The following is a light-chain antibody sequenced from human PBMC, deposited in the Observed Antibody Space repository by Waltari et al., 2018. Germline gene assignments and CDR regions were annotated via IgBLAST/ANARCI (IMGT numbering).Light chain of an antibody. CDR3: YSTDRTGKQRV. CDR1: ALPNNY. CDR2: EDN. V-gene: IGLV3-10*01. J-gene: IGLJ2*01. Sequence: SYELTQPPSVSVSPGQTARITCSGDALPNNYRSWYQQKSGKAPVLVIYEDNKRRSGIPERFSGSSSGTMVTLTISGAQVEDEGDYYCYSTDRTGKQRVFGGGTKLTVL.